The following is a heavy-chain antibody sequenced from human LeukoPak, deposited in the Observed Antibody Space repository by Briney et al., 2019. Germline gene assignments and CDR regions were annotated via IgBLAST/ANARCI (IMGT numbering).Heavy chain of an antibody. J-gene: IGHJ5*02. CDR3: ARRTNYDYVWGSYGDWFDP. V-gene: IGHV4-59*01. CDR2: IYYSGST. Sequence: PSETLSLTCTVSGGSISSYYWSWIRQPPGKGLEWIGYIYYSGSTNYNPSLKSRVTISVDTSKNRFSLKLSSVTAADTAVYYCARRTNYDYVWGSYGDWFDPWGQGTLVTVSS. D-gene: IGHD3-16*01. CDR1: GGSISSYY.